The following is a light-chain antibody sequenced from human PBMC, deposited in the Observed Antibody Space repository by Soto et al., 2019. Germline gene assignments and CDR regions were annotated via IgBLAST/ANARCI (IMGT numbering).Light chain of an antibody. CDR2: GAS. CDR3: QQYGSSPPYT. V-gene: IGKV3-20*01. J-gene: IGKJ2*01. CDR1: QSVSNNY. Sequence: EIVLTQSPGSLSLSPGERATLSCRASQSVSNNYLAWYQQKPGQAPRLLIYGASSRATGIPDRFRGSGSGTYFTLTISRLEPEDFAVYYCQQYGSSPPYTFGQGTKLEI.